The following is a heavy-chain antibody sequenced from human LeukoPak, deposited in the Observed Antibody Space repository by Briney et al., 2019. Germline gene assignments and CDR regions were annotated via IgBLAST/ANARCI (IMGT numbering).Heavy chain of an antibody. V-gene: IGHV3-64*01. CDR1: GFTFSSYA. Sequence: GGSLRLSCAASGFTFSSYAMHRVRQAPGKGLEYVSAISSNGGSTYYANSVKGRFTISRDNSKNTLYLQMGSLRAEDMAVYYCASNRGYSYGLRFAPWGQGTLVTVSS. J-gene: IGHJ5*02. D-gene: IGHD5-18*01. CDR2: ISSNGGST. CDR3: ASNRGYSYGLRFAP.